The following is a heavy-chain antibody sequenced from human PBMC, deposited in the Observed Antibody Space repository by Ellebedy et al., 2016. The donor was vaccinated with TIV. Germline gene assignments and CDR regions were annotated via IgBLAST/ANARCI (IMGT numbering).Heavy chain of an antibody. Sequence: SETLSLXXDVSGDSISSGTYSWSWIRQPPGKGLEWIGYIFLSGSTFYNPSLQSRVTISIDRSKNQFSLNLSSVTAADTAVYYCARGADSWLYNWFDPWGQGTLVTVSS. V-gene: IGHV4-30-2*01. CDR2: IFLSGST. D-gene: IGHD6-19*01. CDR3: ARGADSWLYNWFDP. J-gene: IGHJ5*02. CDR1: GDSISSGTYS.